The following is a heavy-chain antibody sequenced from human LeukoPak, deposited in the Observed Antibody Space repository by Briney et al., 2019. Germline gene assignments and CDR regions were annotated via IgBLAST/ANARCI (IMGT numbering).Heavy chain of an antibody. Sequence: GGSLRLSCAASGFTFSSYAMSWVRQAPGKGLEWVSAISGSGGSTYYADSVKGRFTISRDNSKNTLYLQMNSLRAEDTAVYYCAKEEGGPQDYYYYMDVWGKGTTVTVSS. D-gene: IGHD3-16*01. J-gene: IGHJ6*03. CDR2: ISGSGGST. CDR3: AKEEGGPQDYYYYMDV. V-gene: IGHV3-23*01. CDR1: GFTFSSYA.